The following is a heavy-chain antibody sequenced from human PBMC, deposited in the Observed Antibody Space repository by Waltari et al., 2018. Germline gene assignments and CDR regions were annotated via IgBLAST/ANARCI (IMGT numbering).Heavy chain of an antibody. CDR2: IYSGGST. CDR1: GFTFHSYA. V-gene: IGHV3-23*03. CDR3: AKLIPLADV. Sequence: EVQLLESGGGLVQPGGSLRLSCAASGFTFHSYARSWVRQAPGKGLEWVSVIYSGGSTYYADSVKGRFTISRDNSKNTLYLQMNSLRAEDTAVYYCAKLIPLADVWGKGTTVTVSS. J-gene: IGHJ6*04.